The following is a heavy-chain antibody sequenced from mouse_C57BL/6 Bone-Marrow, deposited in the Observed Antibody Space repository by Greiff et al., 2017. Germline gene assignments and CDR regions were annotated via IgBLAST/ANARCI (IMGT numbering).Heavy chain of an antibody. D-gene: IGHD1-1*01. CDR2: ISNGGGST. CDR3: ARVYYGSSPYAMDY. Sequence: EVMLVESGGGLVQPGGSLKLSCAASGFTFSDYYMYWVRQTPEKRLEWVAYISNGGGSTYYPDTVKGRFTISRDNAKNTLYLQMSRLKSEDTAMYYCARVYYGSSPYAMDYWGQGTSVTVSS. V-gene: IGHV5-12*01. J-gene: IGHJ4*01. CDR1: GFTFSDYY.